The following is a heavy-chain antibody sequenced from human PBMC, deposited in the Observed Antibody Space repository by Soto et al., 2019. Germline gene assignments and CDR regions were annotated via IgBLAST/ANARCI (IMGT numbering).Heavy chain of an antibody. D-gene: IGHD6-19*01. CDR2: IYPADSDT. CDR1: GYSFTNYW. J-gene: IGHJ5*02. Sequence: WESLKISCKGSGYSFTNYWIAWVRQMPGKGLEWMAIIYPADSDTRYSPSFQGQVTISADKSISTAYLQWSSLKASDTAMYYCARPDSNGWYEHWGQGTLVTVSS. CDR3: ARPDSNGWYEH. V-gene: IGHV5-51*01.